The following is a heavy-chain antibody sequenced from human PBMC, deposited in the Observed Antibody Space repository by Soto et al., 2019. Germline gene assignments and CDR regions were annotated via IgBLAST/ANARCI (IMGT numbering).Heavy chain of an antibody. Sequence: QVQLVESGGGVVQPGRSLRLSCAASGFTFSSYGMHWVRQAPGKGLEWVAVISYDGSNKYYADSVKGRFTISRVNSKNTLYLQMNSLRAEDTAVYYCAKGDNDFWSGYPWNYYYYGMDVWGQGTTVTVSS. V-gene: IGHV3-30*18. CDR1: GFTFSSYG. CDR2: ISYDGSNK. CDR3: AKGDNDFWSGYPWNYYYYGMDV. J-gene: IGHJ6*02. D-gene: IGHD3-3*01.